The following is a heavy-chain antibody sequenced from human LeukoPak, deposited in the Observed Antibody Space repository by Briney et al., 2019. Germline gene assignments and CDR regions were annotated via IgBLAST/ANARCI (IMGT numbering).Heavy chain of an antibody. CDR1: GYSFTTYW. CDR3: ARHRGGMDV. Sequence: GESLKISCKASGYSFTTYWVAWVRQMPGKGLEWMGMISPGDFDTRYTPSFKGQVTISVDKSISTAYLQWSSLKASDTAIYYCARHRGGMDVWGQGTTVTVSS. J-gene: IGHJ6*02. CDR2: ISPGDFDT. V-gene: IGHV5-51*01.